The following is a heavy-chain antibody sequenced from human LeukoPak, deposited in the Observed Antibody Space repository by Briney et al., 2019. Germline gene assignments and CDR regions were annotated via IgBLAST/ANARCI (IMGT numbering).Heavy chain of an antibody. CDR3: ARKTDRIGEVGRDRYFDL. CDR2: IRYDENTK. CDR1: GFPFSSYG. D-gene: IGHD6-13*01. Sequence: GGSLRLSCTASGFPFSSYGMQWVRQAPGKGLEWVACIRYDENTKYYADSVKGRFTVSRDNSENTLFLQMNSLRAEDTAIYYCARKTDRIGEVGRDRYFDLWGRGTLVTVSS. V-gene: IGHV3-30*02. J-gene: IGHJ2*01.